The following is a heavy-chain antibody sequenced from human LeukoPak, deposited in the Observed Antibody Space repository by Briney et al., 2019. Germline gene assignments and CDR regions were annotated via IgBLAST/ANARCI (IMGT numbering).Heavy chain of an antibody. J-gene: IGHJ3*02. CDR2: ISSSSSYI. CDR1: GFTFSSYS. V-gene: IGHV3-21*01. CDR3: ARDLLAGMATIDAFDI. Sequence: GGSLRLSCAASGFTFSSYSMNWVRQAPGKGLEWVSSISSSSSYIYYADSVKGRFTISRDNAKNSLYLQMSSLRAEDTAVYYCARDLLAGMATIDAFDIWGQGTMVTVSS. D-gene: IGHD5-24*01.